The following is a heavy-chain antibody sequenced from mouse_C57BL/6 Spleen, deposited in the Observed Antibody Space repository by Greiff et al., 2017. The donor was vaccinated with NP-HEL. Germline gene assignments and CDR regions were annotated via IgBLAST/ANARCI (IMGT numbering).Heavy chain of an antibody. D-gene: IGHD6-1*01. CDR1: GYTFTSYW. V-gene: IGHV1-64*01. CDR2: IHPNSGST. J-gene: IGHJ2*01. CDR3: ASELPGQGRGSIDH. Sequence: QVQLQQSGAELVKPGASVKLSCKASGYTFTSYWMHWVKQRPGQGLEWIGMIHPNSGSTNYNEKFKSKATLTVDKSSSTAYMQLSSLTSEDSAVYYCASELPGQGRGSIDHWGERTPLTVSP.